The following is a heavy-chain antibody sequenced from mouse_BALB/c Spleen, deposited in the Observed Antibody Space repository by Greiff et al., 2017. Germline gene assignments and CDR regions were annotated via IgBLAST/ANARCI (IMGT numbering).Heavy chain of an antibody. CDR3: ARGFYYGNYFYAMDY. J-gene: IGHJ4*01. D-gene: IGHD2-1*01. V-gene: IGHV1-77*01. CDR2: IYPGSGST. CDR1: GYTFTDYV. Sequence: QVQLQQSGPELVKPGASVKMSCKASGYTFTDYVISWVKQRTGQGLEWIGEIYPGSGSTYYNEKFKGKATLTADKSSSTAYMQLSSLTSEDSAVYFCARGFYYGNYFYAMDYWGQGTSVTVSS.